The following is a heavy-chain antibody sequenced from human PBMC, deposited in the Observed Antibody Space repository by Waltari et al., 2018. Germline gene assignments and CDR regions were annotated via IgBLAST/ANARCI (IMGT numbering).Heavy chain of an antibody. Sequence: EVQLVESGGGLVQPGGSLKLSCAASGFTFSRYSMNWVRQAPGKGLEWDSQIGPGWSNKCYADTVKGRITISRDNAQNSLYLIINSLTDEDTAVYYCARDQDWAFDYWGRGTLVTVSS. CDR1: GFTFSRYS. CDR3: ARDQDWAFDY. V-gene: IGHV3-48*02. CDR2: IGPGWSNK. D-gene: IGHD2-21*01. J-gene: IGHJ4*02.